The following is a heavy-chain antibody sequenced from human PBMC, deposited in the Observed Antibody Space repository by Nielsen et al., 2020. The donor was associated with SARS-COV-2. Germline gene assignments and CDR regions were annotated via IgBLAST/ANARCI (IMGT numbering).Heavy chain of an antibody. CDR2: ISYEGSKK. D-gene: IGHD3-16*01. V-gene: IGHV3-30*18. Sequence: GGSLRLSCAASGFTFNNYGFYWVRQAPGKGLEWVASISYEGSKKYYGDSLTGRFTVSRDTSKNTVYLQMNSLSAEDTAVYYCAKRRAVFMLTFGGGGAMDVWGQGTTVSVSS. J-gene: IGHJ6*02. CDR1: GFTFNNYG. CDR3: AKRRAVFMLTFGGGGAMDV.